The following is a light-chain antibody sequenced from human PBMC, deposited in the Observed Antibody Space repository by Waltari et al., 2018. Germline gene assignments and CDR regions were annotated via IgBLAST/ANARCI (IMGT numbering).Light chain of an antibody. J-gene: IGKJ1*01. Sequence: IQMTQYPSSMSASVGYRVTSPCRASQSISSYLNWYQQKPGKAPKLLIYAASSLQSGVPSRFSGSGSGTDFTLTISSLQPEDFATYYCQQSYSTPWTFGQGTKVEIK. V-gene: IGKV1-39*01. CDR3: QQSYSTPWT. CDR1: QSISSY. CDR2: AAS.